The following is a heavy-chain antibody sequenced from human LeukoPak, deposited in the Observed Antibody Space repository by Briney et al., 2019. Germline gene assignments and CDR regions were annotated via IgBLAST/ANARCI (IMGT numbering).Heavy chain of an antibody. CDR3: AKGGHRASILWFGEFPAAYFDY. CDR1: GFTFSSYG. CDR2: ISYDGSNK. Sequence: PGGSLRLSCAASGFTFSSYGMHWVRQAPGKGLEWVAVISYDGSNKYYADSVKGRFTISRDNSKNTLYLQMNSLRAEDTAVYYCAKGGHRASILWFGEFPAAYFDYWGQGTLVTVSS. D-gene: IGHD3-10*01. J-gene: IGHJ4*02. V-gene: IGHV3-30*18.